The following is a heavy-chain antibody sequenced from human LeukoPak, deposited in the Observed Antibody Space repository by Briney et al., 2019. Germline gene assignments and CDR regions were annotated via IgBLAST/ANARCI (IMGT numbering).Heavy chain of an antibody. V-gene: IGHV4-59*01. CDR2: IYYSGST. CDR3: ARGAVAGIRRGLYYFDY. J-gene: IGHJ4*02. D-gene: IGHD6-19*01. CDR1: GGSISSYY. Sequence: PSETLSLTCTVSGGSISSYYWSWIRQPPGKGLEWIGHIYYSGSTNYNPSLKSRVTISVDTSKNQFSLKLSSVTAADTAVYYCARGAVAGIRRGLYYFDYWGQGTLVTVSS.